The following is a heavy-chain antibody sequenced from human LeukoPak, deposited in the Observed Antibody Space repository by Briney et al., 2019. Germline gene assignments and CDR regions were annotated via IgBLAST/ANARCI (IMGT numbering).Heavy chain of an antibody. J-gene: IGHJ4*02. CDR1: GGSISSYY. CDR2: IYYSGST. D-gene: IGHD3-3*01. V-gene: IGHV4-59*08. CDR3: ARQAEWPSSLYFDW. Sequence: PSETLSLTCTVSGGSISSYYWSWIRQPPGKGLEWIGHIYYSGSTNYNPSLKSRVTISVDTSKNQFSLKLSSVTAADTAVYYCARQAEWPSSLYFDWGGRGTLVPVSS.